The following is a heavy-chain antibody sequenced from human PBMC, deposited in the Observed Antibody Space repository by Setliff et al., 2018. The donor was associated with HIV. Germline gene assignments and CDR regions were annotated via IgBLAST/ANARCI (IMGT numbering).Heavy chain of an antibody. V-gene: IGHV3-21*01. CDR1: GFTFSSYA. Sequence: PGGSLRLSCAASGFTFSSYAMSWVRQAPGKGLEWVSSISSSSSYIYYADSVKGRFTISRDNAKNTLYLQMNSLRAEDTAVYYCVRGGEWELLMGIDYWGQGKLVTVSS. J-gene: IGHJ4*02. D-gene: IGHD1-26*01. CDR3: VRGGEWELLMGIDY. CDR2: ISSSSSYI.